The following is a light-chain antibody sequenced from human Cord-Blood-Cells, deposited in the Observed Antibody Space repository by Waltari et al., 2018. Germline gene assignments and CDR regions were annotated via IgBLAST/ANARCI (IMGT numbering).Light chain of an antibody. CDR1: SAHLGPGYD. CDR3: QSYDSSLSGYV. J-gene: IGLJ1*01. Sequence: QSVLTPPPSVSSAPGQRFTISCTGSSAHLGPGYDVHVYQQLPGTATKLLIYGNSNRPSGVPDRFSGSKSGTSASLAITGLQAEDEADYYCQSYDSSLSGYVFGTGTKVTVL. V-gene: IGLV1-40*01. CDR2: GNS.